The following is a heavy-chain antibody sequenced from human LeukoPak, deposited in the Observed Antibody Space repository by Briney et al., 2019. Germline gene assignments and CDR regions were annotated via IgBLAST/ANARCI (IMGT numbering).Heavy chain of an antibody. CDR3: AKDRNYGPNSEVDY. CDR1: GFIFSNYA. CDR2: ISSSDGST. D-gene: IGHD4-23*01. V-gene: IGHV3-23*01. J-gene: IGHJ4*02. Sequence: GGSLRLSCAASGFIFSNYAMSWVRQAPGKGLEWVSAISSSDGSTYYAGSVKGRFTISRDNSKNTLYLQMDSLRAEDTAIYYCAKDRNYGPNSEVDYWGQGTLVTVSS.